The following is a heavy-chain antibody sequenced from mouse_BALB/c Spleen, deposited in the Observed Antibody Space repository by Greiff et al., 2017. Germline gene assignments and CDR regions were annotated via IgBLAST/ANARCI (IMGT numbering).Heavy chain of an antibody. J-gene: IGHJ4*01. Sequence: QVQLQQSGAELAKPGASVKMSCKASGYTFTSYWMHWVKQRPGQGLEWIGYINPSTGYTEYNQKFKDKATLTADKSSSTAYMQLSSLTSEASAVYYCARYSSSGYYAMDYWGQGTSVTVSS. V-gene: IGHV1-7*01. CDR3: ARYSSSGYYAMDY. CDR2: INPSTGYT. CDR1: GYTFTSYW. D-gene: IGHD3-1*01.